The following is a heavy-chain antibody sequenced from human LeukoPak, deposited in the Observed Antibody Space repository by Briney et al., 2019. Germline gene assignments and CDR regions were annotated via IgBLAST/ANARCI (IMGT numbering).Heavy chain of an antibody. D-gene: IGHD3-10*01. CDR1: GGTFSSYA. CDR3: ARGGSGYYYYYMDV. V-gene: IGHV1-69*06. J-gene: IGHJ6*03. CDR2: IIPIFGTA. Sequence: ASVKVSCKASGGTFSSYAISWVRQAPGQGLEWMGGIIPIFGTANYAQKFQGRVTITADKSTSTAYMELSSLRSEDTAVYYCARGGSGYYYYYMDVWGKGTTVTVSS.